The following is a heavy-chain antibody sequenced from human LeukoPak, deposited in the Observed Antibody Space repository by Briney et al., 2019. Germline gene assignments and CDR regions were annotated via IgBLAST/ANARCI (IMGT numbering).Heavy chain of an antibody. D-gene: IGHD1-20*01. CDR2: ISSSGSSI. CDR3: VRDGRYKWNGQDGAY. J-gene: IGHJ4*02. Sequence: GGSLRLSCAASGFTFSDYYMSWIRQAPGNGLEWISYISSSGSSIYYADSVKGRFTISRDNAKNSMYLQLNSLRAEDTAVYYCVRDGRYKWNGQDGAYWGQGTLVTVSS. V-gene: IGHV3-11*01. CDR1: GFTFSDYY.